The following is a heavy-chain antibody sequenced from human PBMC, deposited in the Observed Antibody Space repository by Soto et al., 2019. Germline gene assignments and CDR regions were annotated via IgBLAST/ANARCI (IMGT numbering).Heavy chain of an antibody. V-gene: IGHV4-59*08. CDR1: GASLHSYY. CDR2: IYYSGDT. J-gene: IGHJ4*02. CDR3: VRHSGRRTPLDY. Sequence: SETLSLTCTVSGASLHSYYWAWFRQPPGKGLEWIGYIYYSGDTDYNPSLESRLTISVDTSKNQFSLNLSSVTAADTAVYFCVRHSGRRTPLDYWGQGTLVTVSS.